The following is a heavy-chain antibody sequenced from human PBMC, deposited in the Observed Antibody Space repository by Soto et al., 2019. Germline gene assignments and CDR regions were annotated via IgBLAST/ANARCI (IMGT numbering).Heavy chain of an antibody. J-gene: IGHJ4*02. V-gene: IGHV1-69*06. CDR2: IIPIFGTA. Sequence: QVQLVQSGAEVKKPGSSVKVSCKASGGTFSSYAISWVRQAPGQGLEWMGGIIPIFGTANYAQKFQGRVTITADKSTSTAYMELSSLRSEDTAVYYCARDREDIVVVVDGVLCQYYFDYWGQGTLVTVSS. CDR1: GGTFSSYA. CDR3: ARDREDIVVVVDGVLCQYYFDY. D-gene: IGHD2-15*01.